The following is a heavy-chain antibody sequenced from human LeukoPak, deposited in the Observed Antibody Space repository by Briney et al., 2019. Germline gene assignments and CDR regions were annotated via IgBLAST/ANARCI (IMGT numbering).Heavy chain of an antibody. J-gene: IGHJ4*02. V-gene: IGHV1-24*01. Sequence: ASVKVSCKVSGYTLTEFSMHWVRQAPGKGLEWMGGFDPEDGETIYAQKFQGRVTMTEDTSTDTAYMELSSLRSEDTAVYYCATLTGTTAPKFDYWGQGTLVTVSS. D-gene: IGHD1-7*01. CDR1: GYTLTEFS. CDR3: ATLTGTTAPKFDY. CDR2: FDPEDGET.